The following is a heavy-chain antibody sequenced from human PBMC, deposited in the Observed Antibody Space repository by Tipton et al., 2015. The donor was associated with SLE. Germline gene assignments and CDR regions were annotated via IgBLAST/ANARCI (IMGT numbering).Heavy chain of an antibody. V-gene: IGHV3-21*03. CDR3: ARDLTTVTSEYFDS. J-gene: IGHJ4*02. Sequence: SLRLSCAASGFTFSSYSMNWVRQAPGKGLEWVSFISSSSSYIYYADSVKGRFTTSRDNAKNSLYLQMNSLRAEDTAVYYCARDLTTVTSEYFDSWGQGTLVTVSS. CDR2: ISSSSSYI. D-gene: IGHD4-17*01. CDR1: GFTFSSYS.